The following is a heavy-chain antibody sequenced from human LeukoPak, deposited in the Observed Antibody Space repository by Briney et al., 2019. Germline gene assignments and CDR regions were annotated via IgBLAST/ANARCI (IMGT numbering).Heavy chain of an antibody. CDR2: IRSKAYGGTT. Sequence: PGGSLRLSCTASGFTFGDYAMSWVRQAPGKGLEWVGFIRSKAYGGTTEYAASVKGRFTISRDDSKSIAYLQMNSLKTEDTAVYYCTRTYYDFWSGYSGVDYWGQGTLVTVSS. V-gene: IGHV3-49*04. CDR3: TRTYYDFWSGYSGVDY. J-gene: IGHJ4*02. CDR1: GFTFGDYA. D-gene: IGHD3-3*01.